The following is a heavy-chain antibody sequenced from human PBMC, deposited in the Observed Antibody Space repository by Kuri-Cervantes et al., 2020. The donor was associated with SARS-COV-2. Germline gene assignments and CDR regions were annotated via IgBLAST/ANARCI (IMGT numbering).Heavy chain of an antibody. Sequence: GESLKISCSTSGFTFSSYWMHWVRQAPGKGLVWVSRINSDWSSTSYADSVKGRFTISRDNAKNTLYLQMNSLRAEDTAVYYCARVGRYSYGFDYWGQGTLVTVSS. CDR1: GFTFSSYW. CDR2: INSDWSST. D-gene: IGHD5-18*01. V-gene: IGHV3-74*01. CDR3: ARVGRYSYGFDY. J-gene: IGHJ4*02.